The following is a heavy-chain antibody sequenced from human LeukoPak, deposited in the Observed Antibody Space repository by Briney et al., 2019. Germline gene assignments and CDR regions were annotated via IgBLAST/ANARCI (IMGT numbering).Heavy chain of an antibody. V-gene: IGHV3-74*01. CDR2: INSDGSST. Sequence: GGSLRLSCAASGFTFSTYAIHWVRQAPGKGLVWVSRINSDGSSTSYADSVKGRFTISRDNAKNTLYLQMNSLRAEDTAVYYCAGSRSGYYGFDFWGQGTMVTVSS. J-gene: IGHJ3*01. CDR1: GFTFSTYA. D-gene: IGHD3-22*01. CDR3: AGSRSGYYGFDF.